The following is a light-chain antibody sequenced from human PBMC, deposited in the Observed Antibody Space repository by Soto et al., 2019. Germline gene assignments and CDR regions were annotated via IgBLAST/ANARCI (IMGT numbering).Light chain of an antibody. Sequence: QSVLTQPASVSGSPGQSITISCTGTSSDVGGSDYVSWYQHHPDKAPKLIISDVSNRPSGVSYRFSGSKSGNTASLTISGLQAEDEAIYYCSSHTTTNSYVIGPGTKVTVL. CDR2: DVS. J-gene: IGLJ1*01. CDR3: SSHTTTNSYV. V-gene: IGLV2-14*03. CDR1: SSDVGGSDY.